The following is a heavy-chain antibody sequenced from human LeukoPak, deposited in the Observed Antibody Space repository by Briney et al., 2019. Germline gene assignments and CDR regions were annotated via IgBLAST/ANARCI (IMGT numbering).Heavy chain of an antibody. CDR1: GFTFSSFG. J-gene: IGHJ1*01. CDR2: ISYDGSNK. CDR3: ATYSSSNAREFQY. Sequence: PGGSLRLSCAASGFTFSSFGMHWVRQAPGKGLEWVAVISYDGSNKYYADSVKGRFTISRDNSKNTLYLQMNSLRAEDTAVYYCATYSSSNAREFQYWGQGTLVTVSS. D-gene: IGHD2-2*01. V-gene: IGHV3-30*03.